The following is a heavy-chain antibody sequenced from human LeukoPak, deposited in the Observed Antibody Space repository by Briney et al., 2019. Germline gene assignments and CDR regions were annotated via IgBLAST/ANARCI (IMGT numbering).Heavy chain of an antibody. CDR1: GFSFSNYW. CDR2: IISDGSST. V-gene: IGHV3-74*01. J-gene: IGHJ4*02. CDR3: ARGGIDSRVRYYFDY. Sequence: PGGSLRLSCAASGFSFSNYWMHWVRQAPGKGLVWVSRIISDGSSTRYADSVKGRFTISRDNAKNSLYLQVNSLRAEDTAVYYCARGGIDSRVRYYFDYWGQGTLVTVSS. D-gene: IGHD3-22*01.